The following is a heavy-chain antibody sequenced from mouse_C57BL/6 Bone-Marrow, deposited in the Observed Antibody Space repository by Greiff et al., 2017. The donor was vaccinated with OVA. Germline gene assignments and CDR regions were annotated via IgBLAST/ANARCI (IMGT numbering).Heavy chain of an antibody. CDR3: ARSTTVVDFDY. Sequence: QVQLQQSGAELVRPGTSVKMSCKASGYTFTNYWIGWAKQRPGHGLEWIGDIYPGGGYTNYNEKFKGKATLTADKSSSTAYMHFSSLTSEDSAIYYCARSTTVVDFDYWGQGTTLTVSS. V-gene: IGHV1-63*01. CDR2: IYPGGGYT. J-gene: IGHJ2*01. CDR1: GYTFTNYW. D-gene: IGHD1-1*01.